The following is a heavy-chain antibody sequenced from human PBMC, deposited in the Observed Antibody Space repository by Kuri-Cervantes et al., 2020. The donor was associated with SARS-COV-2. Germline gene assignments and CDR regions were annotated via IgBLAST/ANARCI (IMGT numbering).Heavy chain of an antibody. CDR2: INPSGGNT. Sequence: ASVKVSCKASGYTFTSYYMHWVRQAPGQGLEWMGIINPSGGNTGYAQKFQGRVTITRNTSISTAYMELSSLRSEDTAVYYCARGWQQQLVGDAFDIWGQGTMVTVSS. D-gene: IGHD6-13*01. V-gene: IGHV1-46*01. CDR1: GYTFTSYY. J-gene: IGHJ3*02. CDR3: ARGWQQQLVGDAFDI.